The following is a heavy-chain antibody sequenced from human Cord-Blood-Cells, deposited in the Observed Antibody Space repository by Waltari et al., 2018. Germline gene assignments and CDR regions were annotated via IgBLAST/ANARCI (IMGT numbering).Heavy chain of an antibody. CDR3: ARGLKGALSSTAAVWFDP. V-gene: IGHV4-34*01. D-gene: IGHD2-2*01. CDR1: GGSFSGYY. J-gene: IGHJ5*02. Sequence: QVQLQQWGAGLLKPSETLSLTCAVYGGSFSGYYWSWIRQPPGKGLEWIGEINHSGSTNYNPSLKSRVTISVDTSKNQFSLKLSSVTAADTAVYYCARGLKGALSSTAAVWFDPWGQGTLVTVSS. CDR2: INHSGST.